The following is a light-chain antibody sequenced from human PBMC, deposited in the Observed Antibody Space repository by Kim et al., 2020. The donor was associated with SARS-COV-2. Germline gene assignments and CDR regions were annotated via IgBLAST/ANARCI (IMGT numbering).Light chain of an antibody. CDR1: QGISNF. J-gene: IGKJ1*01. Sequence: DIQMTQSPSSLSASIGDRVTISCRASQGISNFLAWYQQRPGKVPKLLIDAASTLQSGVPSRFSGSGSGTDFTLTISTLQREDVATYYCQKYNSVPQPFGQGTKVEIK. CDR3: QKYNSVPQP. V-gene: IGKV1-27*01. CDR2: AAS.